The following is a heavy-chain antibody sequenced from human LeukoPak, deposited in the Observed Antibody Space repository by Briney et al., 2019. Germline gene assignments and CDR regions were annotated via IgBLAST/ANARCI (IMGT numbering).Heavy chain of an antibody. CDR1: GFTFSTYA. CDR3: AKDGDRGIQLWSYFDY. Sequence: VGSLRLSCAASGFTFSTYAMSWVRQAPGKGLEWVSAISGSGGSTYYADSVKGRFTISRDNSKSTLYLQMNSLRAEDTAVYYCAKDGDRGIQLWSYFDYWGQGTLVTVSS. V-gene: IGHV3-23*01. D-gene: IGHD5-18*01. CDR2: ISGSGGST. J-gene: IGHJ4*02.